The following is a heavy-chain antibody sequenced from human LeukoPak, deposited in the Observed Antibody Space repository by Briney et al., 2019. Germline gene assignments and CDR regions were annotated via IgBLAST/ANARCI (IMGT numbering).Heavy chain of an antibody. J-gene: IGHJ4*02. CDR1: GFTFSNYV. CDR2: ISGSGDST. D-gene: IGHD3-3*01. V-gene: IGHV3-23*01. CDR3: AKDPHVLRFLEWLSAFDY. Sequence: GGSLRLSCAASGFTFSNYVRSWVRQAPGKGLEWVSAISGSGDSTYYADSVKGRFTISRDNSKNTLYLQMNSLRAEDTAVYYCAKDPHVLRFLEWLSAFDYWGQGTLVTVSS.